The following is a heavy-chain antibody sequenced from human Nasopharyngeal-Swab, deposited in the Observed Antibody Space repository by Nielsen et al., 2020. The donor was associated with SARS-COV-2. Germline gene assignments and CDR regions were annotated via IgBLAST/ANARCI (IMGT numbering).Heavy chain of an antibody. CDR3: AKGGVSVYGDSYYFDF. Sequence: GGSLRLSCAASGFAFDGYAMHWVRQAPGKGLEWVSGVTSNGGSIAYADSVKGRFSISRDNSKNTLYLQMNSLRADDTAVYYCAKGGVSVYGDSYYFDFWGQGTLVTVSS. CDR2: VTSNGGSI. V-gene: IGHV3-9*01. J-gene: IGHJ4*02. CDR1: GFAFDGYA. D-gene: IGHD4-17*01.